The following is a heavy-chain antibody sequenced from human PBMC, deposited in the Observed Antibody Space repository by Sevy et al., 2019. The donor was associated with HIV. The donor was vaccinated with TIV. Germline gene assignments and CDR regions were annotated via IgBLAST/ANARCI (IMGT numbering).Heavy chain of an antibody. Sequence: GGSLRLSCAASRLTFSSSCVNWVRQAPGKGLEWVSYISSSSTTIYYADSVKGRFTISRDNAKNSLYLQMNSLRDEDTAVYYCARGFMGADYYYGMDVWGQGTTVTVSS. D-gene: IGHD3-3*01. V-gene: IGHV3-48*02. CDR1: RLTFSSSC. J-gene: IGHJ6*02. CDR3: ARGFMGADYYYGMDV. CDR2: ISSSSTTI.